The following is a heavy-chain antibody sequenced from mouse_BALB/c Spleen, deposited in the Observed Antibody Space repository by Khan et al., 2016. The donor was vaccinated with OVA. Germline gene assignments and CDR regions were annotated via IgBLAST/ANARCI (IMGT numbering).Heavy chain of an antibody. CDR3: ATLYCNPFAY. CDR1: GFNIKDTY. V-gene: IGHV14-3*02. CDR2: IDPANGNT. D-gene: IGHD2-1*01. J-gene: IGHJ3*01. Sequence: VQLKQSGAELVKPGASVKLSCTASGFNIKDTYMHWVTQRPEQGLEWIGRIDPANGNTKYDQKLQDKATRTADKSSKKAYLQLSSLTSEDTAVYYCATLYCNPFAYWGQGTLVSVSA.